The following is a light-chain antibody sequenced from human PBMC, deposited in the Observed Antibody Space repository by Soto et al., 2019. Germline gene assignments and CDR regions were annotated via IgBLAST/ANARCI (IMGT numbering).Light chain of an antibody. Sequence: SSELTQPLSVSVALGQTARITCGGNNIGSKNVHWYQHKPGQAPVLVIYRDVNRPSGIPERFSGSNSGNTATLTISRAQAGDEADYYCQVWDSSTAAWVFGGGTQLTVL. CDR1: NIGSKN. J-gene: IGLJ3*02. V-gene: IGLV3-9*01. CDR2: RDV. CDR3: QVWDSSTAAWV.